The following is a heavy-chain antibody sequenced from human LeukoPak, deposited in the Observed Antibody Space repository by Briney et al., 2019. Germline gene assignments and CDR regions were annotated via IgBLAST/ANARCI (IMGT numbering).Heavy chain of an antibody. CDR2: ISSSSSTI. CDR1: GFTFSSYS. Sequence: GGSLRLSCAASGFTFSSYSMNWVRQAPGKGLEWVSYISSSSSTIYYADSVKGRFTISRDNAKNSLYLQTNSLRDEDTAVYYCARQMRFHDAFDIWGQGTMVTVSS. D-gene: IGHD3-10*01. V-gene: IGHV3-48*02. CDR3: ARQMRFHDAFDI. J-gene: IGHJ3*02.